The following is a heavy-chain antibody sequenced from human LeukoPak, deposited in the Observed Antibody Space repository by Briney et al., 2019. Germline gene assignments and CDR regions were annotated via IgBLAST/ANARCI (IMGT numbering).Heavy chain of an antibody. Sequence: PWGSLRLSCAASGFTFSSYSMNWVRQAPGKGLEWVSSISSSSSYIYYADSVKGRFTISRDNAKNSLYLQMNSLRAEDTAVYYCARSGYSGSYGDYFDYWGQGTLVTVSS. CDR1: GFTFSSYS. J-gene: IGHJ4*02. CDR2: ISSSSSYI. D-gene: IGHD1-26*01. V-gene: IGHV3-21*01. CDR3: ARSGYSGSYGDYFDY.